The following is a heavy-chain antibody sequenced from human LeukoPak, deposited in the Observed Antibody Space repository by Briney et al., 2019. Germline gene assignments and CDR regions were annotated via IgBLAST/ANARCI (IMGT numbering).Heavy chain of an antibody. CDR3: ARQRSSTWSLGY. D-gene: IGHD6-13*01. V-gene: IGHV4-59*08. J-gene: IGHJ4*02. Sequence: SETLSLTCTVSGGSISSYYWSWIRQPPGKGLEWIGYVYYSGSTNYNPSLKSRVTISVDTSKSQFSLKLSPVTAADTAVYFCARQRSSTWSLGYWGQGTLVTVSS. CDR2: VYYSGST. CDR1: GGSISSYY.